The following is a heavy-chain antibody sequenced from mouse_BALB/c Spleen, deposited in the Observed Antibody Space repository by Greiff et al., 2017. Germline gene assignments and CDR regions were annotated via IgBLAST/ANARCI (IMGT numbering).Heavy chain of an antibody. D-gene: IGHD2-14*01. J-gene: IGHJ4*01. CDR1: GFTFSSFG. Sequence: EVKLVESGGGLVQPVGSRKLSCAASGFTFSSFGMHWVRQAPEKGLEWVAYISSGSSTIYYADTVKGRFTISRDNPKNTLFLQMTSLRSEDTAMYYCARDRYDRGVYAMDYWGQGTSVTVSS. CDR3: ARDRYDRGVYAMDY. V-gene: IGHV5-17*02. CDR2: ISSGSSTI.